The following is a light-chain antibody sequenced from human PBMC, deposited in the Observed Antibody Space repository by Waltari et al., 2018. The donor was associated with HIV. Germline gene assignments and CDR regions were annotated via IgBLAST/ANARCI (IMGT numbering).Light chain of an antibody. CDR1: RSNIESNY. Sequence: QSVLTQPPSASGTPGQRVTISCSGSRSNIESNYIYWYQHLPGTAPKLLIYRTNQLPSWVADRFSGAESGISASLASGGLRSEDEAEYYCAAWDDSLSGYVFGTGTKVTVL. J-gene: IGLJ1*01. CDR2: RTN. CDR3: AAWDDSLSGYV. V-gene: IGLV1-47*01.